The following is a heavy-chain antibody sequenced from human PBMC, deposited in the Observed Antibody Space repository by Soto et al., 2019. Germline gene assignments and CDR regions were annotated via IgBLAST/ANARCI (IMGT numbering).Heavy chain of an antibody. CDR1: GYTFTSYD. Sequence: ASVKVSCKASGYTFTSYDINWVRQATGQGLEWMGWMNPNSGNTGYAQKFQGRVTMTRNTSISTAYMELSSLRSEDTAVYYCARGVLRSGYDVDYYYMDVWGKGTTVTVSS. CDR2: MNPNSGNT. J-gene: IGHJ6*03. CDR3: ARGVLRSGYDVDYYYMDV. V-gene: IGHV1-8*01. D-gene: IGHD5-12*01.